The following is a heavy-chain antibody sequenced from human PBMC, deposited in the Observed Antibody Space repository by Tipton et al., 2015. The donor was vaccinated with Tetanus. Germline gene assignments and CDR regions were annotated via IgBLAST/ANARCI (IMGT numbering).Heavy chain of an antibody. Sequence: SLRLSCVVSGFTVTNEYMSWLRQAPGKGLEWVANIRQDGSEKYYVDSVKGRFTISRDNAKNSLYLQMNSLRAEDTAVYYCARERGYSGYGIYYYYGMDVWGQGTTVTVSS. CDR1: GFTVTNEY. J-gene: IGHJ6*02. CDR3: ARERGYSGYGIYYYYGMDV. V-gene: IGHV3-7*01. D-gene: IGHD5-12*01. CDR2: IRQDGSEK.